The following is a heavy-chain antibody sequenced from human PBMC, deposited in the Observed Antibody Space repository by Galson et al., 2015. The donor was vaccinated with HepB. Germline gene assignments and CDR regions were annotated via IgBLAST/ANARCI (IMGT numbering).Heavy chain of an antibody. Sequence: SLRLSCAASGFTFSSYAMSWVRQAPGKGLEWVSAISGSGGSTYYADSVKGRFTISRDNSKNTLYLQMNSLRAEDTAVYYCAKDRDPTRVVTAYYFDYWGQGTLVTVSS. CDR3: AKDRDPTRVVTAYYFDY. V-gene: IGHV3-23*01. CDR2: ISGSGGST. J-gene: IGHJ4*02. D-gene: IGHD2-21*02. CDR1: GFTFSSYA.